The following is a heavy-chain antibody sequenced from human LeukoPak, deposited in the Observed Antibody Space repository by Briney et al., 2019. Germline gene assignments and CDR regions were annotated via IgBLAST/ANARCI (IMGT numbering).Heavy chain of an antibody. CDR1: GGSISSSSSY. Sequence: PSETLSLTCSVSGGSISSSSSYWGWIRQPPGKGLEWIGSIYYSGSSFDNPALKSRVTISVDTSKNQFSLKLSSVTAADTAVYYCARDSFGPYCSGGSCSPMDVWGKGTTVTISS. CDR2: IYYSGSS. J-gene: IGHJ6*03. V-gene: IGHV4-39*07. CDR3: ARDSFGPYCSGGSCSPMDV. D-gene: IGHD2-15*01.